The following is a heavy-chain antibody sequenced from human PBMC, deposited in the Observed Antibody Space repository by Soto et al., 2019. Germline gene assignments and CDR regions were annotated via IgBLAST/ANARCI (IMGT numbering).Heavy chain of an antibody. CDR3: ARRGGPGANYDFWSGYPPYYGMDV. CDR2: INSDGSST. Sequence: GGSLRLSCAASGFTFSSYWMHWVRQAPGKGLVWVSRINSDGSSTSYADSVKGRFTISRDNAKNTLYLQMNSLRAEDTAVYYCARRGGPGANYDFWSGYPPYYGMDVWGQGTTVTVSS. CDR1: GFTFSSYW. V-gene: IGHV3-74*01. J-gene: IGHJ6*02. D-gene: IGHD3-3*01.